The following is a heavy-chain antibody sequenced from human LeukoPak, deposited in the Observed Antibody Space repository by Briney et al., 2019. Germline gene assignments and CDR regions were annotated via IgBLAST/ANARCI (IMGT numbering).Heavy chain of an antibody. CDR3: AKRKGYSYGTDFDY. D-gene: IGHD5-18*01. J-gene: IGHJ4*02. CDR2: ISGSGGST. V-gene: IGHV3-23*01. CDR1: GFTFSSYA. Sequence: PGGSLRLSCAASGFTFSSYAMSWVRQAPGKGLEWVSAISGSGGSTYYADSVKGRFTISRDNSKNALYLQMNSLRAEDTAVYYCAKRKGYSYGTDFDYWGQGTLVTVSS.